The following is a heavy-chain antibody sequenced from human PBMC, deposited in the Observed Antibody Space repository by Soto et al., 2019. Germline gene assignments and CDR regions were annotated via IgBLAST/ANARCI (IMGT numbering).Heavy chain of an antibody. D-gene: IGHD3-10*01. Sequence: EVQLLESGGGLVQPGGSLRLSCAASGFTFSSYAMSWVRQAPGKGLEWVSAISGSGGSTYYADSVKGRFTISRDNSKNPLYLQMNSLRAEDTAVYYCARESGGVRGVTIFDYWGQGTLVTVSS. CDR2: ISGSGGST. V-gene: IGHV3-23*01. J-gene: IGHJ4*02. CDR3: ARESGGVRGVTIFDY. CDR1: GFTFSSYA.